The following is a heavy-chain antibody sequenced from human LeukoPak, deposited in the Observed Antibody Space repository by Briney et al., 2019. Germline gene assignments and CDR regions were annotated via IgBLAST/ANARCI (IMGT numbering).Heavy chain of an antibody. D-gene: IGHD3-10*01. Sequence: PGGSLRHSCAASGFTFSDYYMSWIRQAPGKGLEWVSYISSSGSTIYYADSVKGRFTISRDNAKNSLYLQMNSLRAEDTAVYYCASIPLLWFGELFPDYWGQGTLVTVSS. CDR3: ASIPLLWFGELFPDY. V-gene: IGHV3-11*04. J-gene: IGHJ4*02. CDR1: GFTFSDYY. CDR2: ISSSGSTI.